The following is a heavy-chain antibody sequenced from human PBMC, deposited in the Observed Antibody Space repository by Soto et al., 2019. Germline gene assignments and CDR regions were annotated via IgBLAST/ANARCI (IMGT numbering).Heavy chain of an antibody. J-gene: IGHJ4*02. Sequence: SETLSLTCTVSGGSISSGGYYWSWIRQHPGKGLEWIGYIYYSGSTYYNPSLKSRVTISVDTSKNQFSLKLSSVTAADTAVYYCARYAPAAGTSQDHYFDYWGQGTLVTVSS. CDR2: IYYSGST. CDR1: GGSISSGGYY. V-gene: IGHV4-31*03. D-gene: IGHD6-13*01. CDR3: ARYAPAAGTSQDHYFDY.